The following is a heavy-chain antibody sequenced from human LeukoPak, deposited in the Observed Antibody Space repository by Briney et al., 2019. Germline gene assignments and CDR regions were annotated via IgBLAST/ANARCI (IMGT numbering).Heavy chain of an antibody. J-gene: IGHJ4*02. D-gene: IGHD4-23*01. V-gene: IGHV5-51*01. Sequence: GESLKISCKGSGYRFTSYWIGWVRQMPGKGLEWMGIIYPGDSDTRYSPSFQGLVTISADRSTSTAYLQRSSLKASDTAMYYCARHMTTVISPFDYWGQGSLVTVSS. CDR1: GYRFTSYW. CDR2: IYPGDSDT. CDR3: ARHMTTVISPFDY.